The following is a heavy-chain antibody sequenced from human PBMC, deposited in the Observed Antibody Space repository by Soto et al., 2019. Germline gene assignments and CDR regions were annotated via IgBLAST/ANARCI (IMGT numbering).Heavy chain of an antibody. V-gene: IGHV4-59*01. CDR1: GDSISRYY. Sequence: SKTLSLTCTVSGDSISRYYWSWFRQPPGKGLEWIGYIYYSGSTNYNPSLKSRVTISVDTSKNQFSLKLSSVTAADTAVYYCARAGYSSGWRSNWFDPWGQGTLVTVS. CDR3: ARAGYSSGWRSNWFDP. J-gene: IGHJ5*02. D-gene: IGHD6-19*01. CDR2: IYYSGST.